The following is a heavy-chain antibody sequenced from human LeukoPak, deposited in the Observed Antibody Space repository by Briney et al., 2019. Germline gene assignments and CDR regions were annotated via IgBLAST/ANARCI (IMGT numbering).Heavy chain of an antibody. CDR1: GFTFRDYD. CDR2: ISSSDTTM. D-gene: IGHD3-10*01. Sequence: WGSLRLSCAASGFTFRDYDMTWIRQAPGKGLEWVSYISSSDTTMYNADSVKGRFTISRDNAKNSLYLQMNSLSAEDTAVYYCARAPTYGPGRSFDYWGQGTLVTVSS. J-gene: IGHJ4*02. V-gene: IGHV3-11*01. CDR3: ARAPTYGPGRSFDY.